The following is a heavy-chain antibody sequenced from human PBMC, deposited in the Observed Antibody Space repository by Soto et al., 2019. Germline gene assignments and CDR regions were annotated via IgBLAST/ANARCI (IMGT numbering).Heavy chain of an antibody. J-gene: IGHJ4*02. CDR1: GFDVSNTD. D-gene: IGHD1-26*01. CDR3: AREAKKVIPAPESYFDS. V-gene: IGHV3-66*01. Sequence: GGSLRLSCAASGFDVSNTDMSWVRQAPGKGLEWVSVIYSGGYTNYADSVKGRFIVSRDSPKNTLYLQMDSLRAEDTAVYYFAREAKKVIPAPESYFDSGGQGTLVTVSS. CDR2: IYSGGYT.